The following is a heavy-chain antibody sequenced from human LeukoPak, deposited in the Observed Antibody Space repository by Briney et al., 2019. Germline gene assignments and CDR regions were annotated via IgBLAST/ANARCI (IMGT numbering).Heavy chain of an antibody. V-gene: IGHV3-74*01. CDR2: LNSDGSSP. Sequence: HSGGSLRLSCAASRFTFRDYVMHWVRQAPGKGLVWVSHLNSDGSSPTYADSVKGRFTVSRDNAKNTLYLQLNSLRAEDTAMYYCVRSSLDFWGQGTLVTVSS. CDR1: RFTFRDYV. J-gene: IGHJ4*02. CDR3: VRSSLDF.